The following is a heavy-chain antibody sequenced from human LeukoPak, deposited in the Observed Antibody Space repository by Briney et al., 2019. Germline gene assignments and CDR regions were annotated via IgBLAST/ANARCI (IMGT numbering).Heavy chain of an antibody. Sequence: GGSLRLSCAASGFTFSSYWMHWVRQAPGKGLVWVSRINSDGSSTSYADSVKGRFTISRDNAKNTLYLQMNSLRAEDTAVYYCARYEVDYDFWSGYYTGYHYYYMDVWGKGTTVTVSS. V-gene: IGHV3-74*01. J-gene: IGHJ6*03. CDR1: GFTFSSYW. CDR2: INSDGSST. CDR3: ARYEVDYDFWSGYYTGYHYYYMDV. D-gene: IGHD3-3*01.